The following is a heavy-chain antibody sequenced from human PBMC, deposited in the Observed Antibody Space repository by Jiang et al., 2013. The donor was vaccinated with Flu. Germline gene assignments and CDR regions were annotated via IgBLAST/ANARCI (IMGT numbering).Heavy chain of an antibody. CDR3: AKAGSQWNYILSD. CDR2: LRYDGTYD. D-gene: IGHD1-7*01. CDR1: GFTFDNFP. J-gene: IGHJ4*02. Sequence: SGGGLVQPGGSLRLSCAASGFTFDNFPMHWVRQAPGKGLEWVAYLRYDGTYDYYADSVKGRFIISRDNSKNTLYLEMNSLTAEDTAVYYCAKAGSQWNYILSDWGQGSLVTVSS. V-gene: IGHV3-30*02.